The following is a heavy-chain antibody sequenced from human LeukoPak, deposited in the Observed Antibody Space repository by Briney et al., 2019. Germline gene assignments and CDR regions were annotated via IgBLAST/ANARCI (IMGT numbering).Heavy chain of an antibody. Sequence: SETLSLTCAIYGGSFSGYYWSWIRQPPGKGLEWIGEIHHSGSTNYNPSLKSRVTISVDTSKNQFSLKLSSVTAADTAVYYCARAPVSSSWYQSFDYWGQGTLVTVSS. V-gene: IGHV4-34*01. D-gene: IGHD6-13*01. CDR1: GGSFSGYY. CDR3: ARAPVSSSWYQSFDY. CDR2: IHHSGST. J-gene: IGHJ4*02.